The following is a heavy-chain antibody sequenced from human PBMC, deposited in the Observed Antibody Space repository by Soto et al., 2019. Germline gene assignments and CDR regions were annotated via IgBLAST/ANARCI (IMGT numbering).Heavy chain of an antibody. CDR3: ARSDGVAGNWYFDL. V-gene: IGHV3-21*01. Sequence: GSLRLSCAASTISFSDYTINWVRQAPGKGLEWVASISSASSYIYYAVSVQGRFTISRDNGKKSLYLQMNSLRAEDTAVYYCARSDGVAGNWYFDLWGRGTLVTVSS. D-gene: IGHD2-15*01. CDR2: ISSASSYI. J-gene: IGHJ2*01. CDR1: TISFSDYT.